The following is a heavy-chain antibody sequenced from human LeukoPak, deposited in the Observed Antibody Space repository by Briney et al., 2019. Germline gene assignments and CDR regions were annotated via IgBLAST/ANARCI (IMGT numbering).Heavy chain of an antibody. CDR2: IFYSGGT. CDR3: ASQAVAGTWNWFDP. V-gene: IGHV4-59*08. J-gene: IGHJ5*02. D-gene: IGHD6-19*01. Sequence: PSETLSLTCTVSRGSISSYYWSWIRQPPGKGLEWIGYIFYSGGTNYNPSLKSRVTISVDTSKNQFSLKLSSVTAADTAVYYCASQAVAGTWNWFDPWGQGTLVTVSS. CDR1: RGSISSYY.